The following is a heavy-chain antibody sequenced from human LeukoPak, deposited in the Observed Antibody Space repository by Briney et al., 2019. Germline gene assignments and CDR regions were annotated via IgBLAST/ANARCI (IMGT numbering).Heavy chain of an antibody. CDR1: GFTFSSYG. Sequence: GGSLRLSCAASGFTFSSYGMHWVRQAPGKGLEWVAFIRYDGSNKYYADSVKGRFTISRDNSKNTLYLQMNSLRAEDTAVYYCAKGQLWFGELLSHYYYMDVWGKGTTVTISS. CDR2: IRYDGSNK. V-gene: IGHV3-30*02. D-gene: IGHD3-10*01. J-gene: IGHJ6*03. CDR3: AKGQLWFGELLSHYYYMDV.